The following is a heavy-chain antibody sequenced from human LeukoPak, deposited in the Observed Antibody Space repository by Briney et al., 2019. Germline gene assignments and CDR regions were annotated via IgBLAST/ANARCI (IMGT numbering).Heavy chain of an antibody. J-gene: IGHJ4*02. CDR3: ARAPYGSGSLWTYYFDY. Sequence: GGSLRLSCAASGFTVSSNYMSWVRQAPGKGLEWVSVIYSGGSTYYADSVKGRFTISRDNSKNTLYLQMNSLRAEDTAVYYCARAPYGSGSLWTYYFDYWGQGTLVTVSS. CDR1: GFTVSSNY. D-gene: IGHD3-10*01. CDR2: IYSGGST. V-gene: IGHV3-53*01.